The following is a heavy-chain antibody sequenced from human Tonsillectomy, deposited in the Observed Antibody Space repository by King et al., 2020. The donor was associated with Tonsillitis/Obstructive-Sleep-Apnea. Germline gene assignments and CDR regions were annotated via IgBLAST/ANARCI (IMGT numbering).Heavy chain of an antibody. CDR1: GGSFSGYY. V-gene: IGHV4-34*01. CDR2: INHSGST. Sequence: VQLQQWGAGLLKPSETLSLTCAVSGGSFSGYYWSWIRQPPGKGLEWIGEINHSGSTNYNPSLKSRVTISVDTSKNQFSLKLSSVTAADTAVYYCAREDIVVVPAARGDAFDIWGQGTMVTVSS. J-gene: IGHJ3*02. D-gene: IGHD2-2*01. CDR3: AREDIVVVPAARGDAFDI.